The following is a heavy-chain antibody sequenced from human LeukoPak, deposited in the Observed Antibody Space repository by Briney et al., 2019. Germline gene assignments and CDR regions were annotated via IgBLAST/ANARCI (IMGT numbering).Heavy chain of an antibody. CDR2: ISWNSGSI. J-gene: IGHJ5*02. CDR3: AKGSSSRIMDNWFDP. Sequence: GRSLRLSCAASGFTFNDYAMHWVRQAPGKGLEWVSGISWNSGSIGYADSVKGRFTISRDNAKNSLYLQMNSLRAEDTALYYCAKGSSSRIMDNWFDPWGQGTLVTVSS. V-gene: IGHV3-9*01. CDR1: GFTFNDYA. D-gene: IGHD6-13*01.